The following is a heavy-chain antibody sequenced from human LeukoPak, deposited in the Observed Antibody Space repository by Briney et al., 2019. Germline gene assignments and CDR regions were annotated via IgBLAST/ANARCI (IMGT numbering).Heavy chain of an antibody. D-gene: IGHD5-18*01. J-gene: IGHJ4*02. CDR2: TYYRSKWYY. CDR3: ARNKKGDRYTYGHDY. Sequence: SQTLSLTCAISGDSVSSNTGGWNWIRQSPSRGLEWLGRTYYRSKWYYDYAVSVKSRISINPDTSKNQFSLQLNSVTPDDTAVYYCARNKKGDRYTYGHDYWGQGTLVTVSS. CDR1: GDSVSSNTGG. V-gene: IGHV6-1*01.